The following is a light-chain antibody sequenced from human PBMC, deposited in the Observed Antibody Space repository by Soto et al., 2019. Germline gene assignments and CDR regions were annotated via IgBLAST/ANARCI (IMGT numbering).Light chain of an antibody. CDR2: EVS. V-gene: IGLV2-14*01. CDR1: SSDVGGYNY. CDR3: SSYTISSNVL. J-gene: IGLJ2*01. Sequence: QSVLTQPASVSGSPGQSITISCTGTSSDVGGYNYVSWYQQHPGKAPKLMIYEVSNRPSGVSSRFSGSKSGNTASLTISGLQAEDEAVYYCSSYTISSNVLFGGGTKLTVL.